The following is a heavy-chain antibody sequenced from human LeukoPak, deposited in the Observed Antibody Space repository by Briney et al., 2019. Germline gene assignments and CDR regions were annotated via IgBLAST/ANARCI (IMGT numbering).Heavy chain of an antibody. CDR3: ARTTGGPASTWAFDI. CDR2: ISGDGSAT. D-gene: IGHD6-13*01. Sequence: PGGSLRLSCAASGFTFSTYWMHWGRQTREKGRGWGSRISGDGSATTYADSMKGRFTVSRDNAKNTLYLQLSSLRVEDTAVYYCARTTGGPASTWAFDIWGQGTMVTVS. CDR1: GFTFSTYW. V-gene: IGHV3-74*01. J-gene: IGHJ3*02.